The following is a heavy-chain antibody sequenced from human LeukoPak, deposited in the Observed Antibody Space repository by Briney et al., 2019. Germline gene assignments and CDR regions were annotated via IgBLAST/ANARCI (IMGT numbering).Heavy chain of an antibody. Sequence: SETLSLTCTVSGAAISSYYWSWIRQPPGKGLEWIGTIYYSGRTNHDPSLKSRVTISVDTSKNQFSLKLSSVTAADTAVYYCARGRNDYGYYFDYWGQGTLVTVSS. J-gene: IGHJ4*02. D-gene: IGHD4-17*01. CDR1: GAAISSYY. CDR3: ARGRNDYGYYFDY. V-gene: IGHV4-59*01. CDR2: IYYSGRT.